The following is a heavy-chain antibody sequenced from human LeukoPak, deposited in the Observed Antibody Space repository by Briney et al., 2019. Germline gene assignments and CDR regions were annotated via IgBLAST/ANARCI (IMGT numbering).Heavy chain of an antibody. D-gene: IGHD2-2*01. V-gene: IGHV3-30*04. Sequence: PGGSLRLSCAASGFTFSDYAIHWVRQAPGRGLEWVAVISYDGHNKYYADSVKGRFTISRDNSRNTLYLQMNSLRAEDTAVYYCARDRDQPPRGYFDYWGRGTLVTVSS. CDR2: ISYDGHNK. J-gene: IGHJ4*02. CDR3: ARDRDQPPRGYFDY. CDR1: GFTFSDYA.